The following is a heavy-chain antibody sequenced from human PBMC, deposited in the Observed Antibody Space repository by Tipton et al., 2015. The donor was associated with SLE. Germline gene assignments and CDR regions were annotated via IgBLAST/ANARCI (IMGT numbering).Heavy chain of an antibody. V-gene: IGHV4-61*02. CDR3: ARDLGSPGNWFDP. J-gene: IGHJ5*02. D-gene: IGHD1-26*01. CDR2: IYSNGAT. Sequence: TLSLTCNVSGVSIMSGGYYWTWIRQPAGRGLEWIGRIYSNGATNYNPSLMSRVTISVDTPKNQFSLKLNSVTAADTAVYYCARDLGSPGNWFDPWGQGTLVTVSS. CDR1: GVSIMSGGYY.